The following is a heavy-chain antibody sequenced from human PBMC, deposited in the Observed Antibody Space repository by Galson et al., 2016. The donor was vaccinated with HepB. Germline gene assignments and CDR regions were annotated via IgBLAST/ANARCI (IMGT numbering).Heavy chain of an antibody. Sequence: PALVKPTQTLTLTCTFSGFSLTSSGVGVAWIRQPPGKALEWLALIYWDDDERHSPSLKSRPTITQDTSKNQVVFTMTNMDPVDTGTYYCAHVTTSHYDMFSGYYGVLDYWGQGSLVTVSS. CDR2: IYWDDDE. J-gene: IGHJ4*02. CDR1: GFSLTSSGVG. CDR3: AHVTTSHYDMFSGYYGVLDY. V-gene: IGHV2-5*02. D-gene: IGHD3-9*01.